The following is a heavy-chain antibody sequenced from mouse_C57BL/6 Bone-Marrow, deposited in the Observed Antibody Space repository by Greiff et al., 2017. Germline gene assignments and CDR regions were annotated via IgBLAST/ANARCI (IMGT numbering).Heavy chain of an antibody. CDR3: AREGAGGMDY. Sequence: EVKLVESGGGLVKPGGSLKLSCAASGFTFSSYAMSWVRQTPEKRLEWVATISDGGSYTYYPDNVKGRFTISRDNAKNNLYLQMSHLKSEDTAMYYCAREGAGGMDYWGQGTSVTVSS. CDR2: ISDGGSYT. D-gene: IGHD4-1*01. CDR1: GFTFSSYA. J-gene: IGHJ4*01. V-gene: IGHV5-4*03.